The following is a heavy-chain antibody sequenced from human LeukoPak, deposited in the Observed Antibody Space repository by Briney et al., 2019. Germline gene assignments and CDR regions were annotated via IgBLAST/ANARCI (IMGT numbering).Heavy chain of an antibody. CDR2: IYHSGST. V-gene: IGHV4-59*12. Sequence: SETLSLTCTVSGGSISSYYWSWIRQPPGKGLEWIGSIYHSGSTYYNPSLKSRVTISVDTSKNQFSLKLSSVTAADTAVYYCARDDSSGYYDYWGQGTLVTVSS. CDR3: ARDDSSGYYDY. D-gene: IGHD3-22*01. J-gene: IGHJ4*02. CDR1: GGSISSYY.